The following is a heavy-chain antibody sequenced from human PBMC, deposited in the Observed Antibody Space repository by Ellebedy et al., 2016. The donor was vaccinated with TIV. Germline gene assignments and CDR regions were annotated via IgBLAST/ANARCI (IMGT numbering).Heavy chain of an antibody. D-gene: IGHD4-23*01. Sequence: GESLKISXAASGFTLSRYWMTWVRHPPGKGLEWVANINQDGSEKYYVDSVKGRFTVSRDNAKNALYLQMNSLRAEDTAVYYCVHGGHFDDWGQGTLVTVSS. J-gene: IGHJ4*02. CDR1: GFTLSRYW. CDR2: INQDGSEK. V-gene: IGHV3-7*01. CDR3: VHGGHFDD.